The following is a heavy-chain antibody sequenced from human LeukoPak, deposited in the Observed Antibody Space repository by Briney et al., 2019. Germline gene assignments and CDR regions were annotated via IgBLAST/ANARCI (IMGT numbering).Heavy chain of an antibody. V-gene: IGHV4-38-2*02. Sequence: SETLSLTCTVSGYSISSGYYWGWIRQPPGKGLEWIGSIYHSGSTYYNPSLKSRVTISVDTSKNQFSLKLSSVTAADTAVYYCARSRYSSGWSYFDYWGQGTLVTVSS. CDR3: ARSRYSSGWSYFDY. J-gene: IGHJ4*02. D-gene: IGHD6-19*01. CDR2: IYHSGST. CDR1: GYSISSGYY.